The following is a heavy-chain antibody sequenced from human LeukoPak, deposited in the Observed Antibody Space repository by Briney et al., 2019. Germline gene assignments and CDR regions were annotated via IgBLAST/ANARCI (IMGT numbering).Heavy chain of an antibody. CDR3: ARDSVQLGRREGFDY. CDR2: TYYRSKWYN. J-gene: IGHJ4*02. D-gene: IGHD1-1*01. V-gene: IGHV6-1*01. CDR1: GDSVSSNSAA. Sequence: SQTPSLTCAISGDSVSSNSAAWNWIRQSPSRGLEWLGRTYYRSKWYNDYAVSVKSRITINPDTSKNQFSLQLNSVTPEDTAVYYCARDSVQLGRREGFDYWGQGTLVTVSP.